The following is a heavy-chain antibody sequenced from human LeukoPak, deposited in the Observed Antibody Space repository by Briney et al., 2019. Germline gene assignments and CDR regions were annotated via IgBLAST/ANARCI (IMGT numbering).Heavy chain of an antibody. CDR2: IFHSGST. J-gene: IGHJ4*02. CDR1: GYSISSGYY. CDR3: ARVGDIIVIPTVHH. D-gene: IGHD2-2*01. Sequence: SETLSLTCAVSGYSISSGYYWGWLRQPPGKGLEWIWTIFHSGSTYYNRSLKSRVTISLDTSKNQLSLKVRSVTAADTAVYYCARVGDIIVIPTVHHWGQGTLVTVSS. V-gene: IGHV4-38-2*01.